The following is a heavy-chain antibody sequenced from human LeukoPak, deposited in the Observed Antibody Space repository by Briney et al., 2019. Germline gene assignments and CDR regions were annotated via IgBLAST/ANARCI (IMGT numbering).Heavy chain of an antibody. CDR3: AKLYSSGGY. J-gene: IGHJ4*02. Sequence: GGSLRLSCAASGFTFSSYAMHWVRQAPGKGLEWVAVISYDGSNKYYADSVKGRFTISRDNSKNTLYLQMNSLRAEDTAVYYCAKLYSSGGYWGQGTLVTVSS. D-gene: IGHD6-19*01. V-gene: IGHV3-30*18. CDR1: GFTFSSYA. CDR2: ISYDGSNK.